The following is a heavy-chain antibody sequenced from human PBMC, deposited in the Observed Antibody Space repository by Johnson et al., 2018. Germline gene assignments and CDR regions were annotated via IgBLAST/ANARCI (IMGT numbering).Heavy chain of an antibody. CDR2: IYYSGST. J-gene: IGHJ4*02. V-gene: IGHV4-39*01. CDR3: ARQVYGNSDSPYYFDS. D-gene: IGHD2/OR15-2a*01. CDR1: GASISSSTYY. Sequence: QVQLQESGPGLVKPSETLSLTCTVSGASISSSTYYWGWIRQPPGKGLEWIGSIYYSGSTYYNPSLKSRVTIPVDTSKNQFSLKLTSVTPADTAVYYCARQVYGNSDSPYYFDSWGQGTLVTVSS.